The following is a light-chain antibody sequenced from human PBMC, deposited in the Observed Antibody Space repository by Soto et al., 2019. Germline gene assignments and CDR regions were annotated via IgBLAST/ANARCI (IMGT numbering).Light chain of an antibody. J-gene: IGLJ1*01. CDR1: RSDVGAYDY. Sequence: QSALTQPPSASGSPGQSVTISCTGTRSDVGAYDYVSWYQQHPGKAPKLMIYEVSERPSGVPDRFSGSKSGNTASLTVSGLQAEDEADYYCSSYVGSNNFVFGTGTKVTVL. V-gene: IGLV2-8*01. CDR3: SSYVGSNNFV. CDR2: EVS.